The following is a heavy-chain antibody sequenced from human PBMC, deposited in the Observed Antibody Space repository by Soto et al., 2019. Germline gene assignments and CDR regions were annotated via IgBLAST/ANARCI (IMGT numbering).Heavy chain of an antibody. CDR3: AKGLIEYSASVDN. CDR1: GFSFSSYA. Sequence: DVQLLESGGGLVQPGGSLRLSCAASGFSFSSYALVWVRQAPGKGLEWVAVISARGGSSYFADSVKGRFTLSRDNSKNVLSLEMNSLRAEDTAIYFCAKGLIEYSASVDNGGQGTLVVVSS. J-gene: IGHJ4*02. V-gene: IGHV3-23*01. D-gene: IGHD5-12*01. CDR2: ISARGGSS.